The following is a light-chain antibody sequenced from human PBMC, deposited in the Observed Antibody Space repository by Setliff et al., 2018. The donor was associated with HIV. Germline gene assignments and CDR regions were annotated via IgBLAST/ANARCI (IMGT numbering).Light chain of an antibody. J-gene: IGKJ1*01. V-gene: IGKV4-1*01. CDR1: QSVLYSSNNRNY. CDR3: QQYYGTPPT. Sequence: DIVVTQSPDSLAVSLGERATINCKSSQSVLYSSNNRNYLAWYQQKPGQSPKLLFYWASTRESGVPDRFSGSGSGAAFTLTISSLQAEDVAFYYCQQYYGTPPTFGQGTKVDIK. CDR2: WAS.